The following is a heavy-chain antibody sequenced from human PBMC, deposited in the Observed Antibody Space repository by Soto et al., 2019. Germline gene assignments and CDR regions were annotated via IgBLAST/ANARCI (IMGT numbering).Heavy chain of an antibody. J-gene: IGHJ6*02. D-gene: IGHD3-3*01. CDR3: ARDTLHYDFWSGYPTKYNYYYYGMDV. CDR2: IIPIFGTA. CDR1: GGTFSSYA. V-gene: IGHV1-69*19. Sequence: QVQLVQSGAEVKKPGSSVKVSCKASGGTFSSYAISWVRQAPGQGLEWMGGIIPIFGTANYAQKFQGRVTITADESKSTAYRELSSLRSEDTAVYYCARDTLHYDFWSGYPTKYNYYYYGMDVWGQGTTVTVSS.